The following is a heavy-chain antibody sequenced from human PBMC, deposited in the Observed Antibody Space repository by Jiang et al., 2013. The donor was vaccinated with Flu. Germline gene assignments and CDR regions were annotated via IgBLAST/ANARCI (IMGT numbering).Heavy chain of an antibody. D-gene: IGHD5-18*01. CDR2: IIPVFRQT. CDR3: AFEGETASVSIDW. J-gene: IGHJ4*02. CDR1: GGTFSSYT. V-gene: IGHV1-69*02. Sequence: PGSSVKVSCKASGGTFSSYTISWVRQVPGQGLEWMGRIIPVFRQTNYAQNFQGRLTITADTSTTTVFMELSSLRSDDTAVYFCAFEGETASVSIDWWGQGTLLTVSS.